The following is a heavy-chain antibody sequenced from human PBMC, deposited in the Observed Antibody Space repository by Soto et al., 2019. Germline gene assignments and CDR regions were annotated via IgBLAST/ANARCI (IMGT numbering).Heavy chain of an antibody. CDR2: IYNTGST. CDR3: ARDLWGYCGTDCYPLDV. Sequence: SETLSLTCTVSGGSISTPHYYWSWIRQPPGKGLEWIGYIYNTGSTVYNPSLKSRVTISVDTSKNQFSLKLNSVTAADTAVYYCARDLWGYCGTDCYPLDVWGQGTTVTVSS. CDR1: GGSISTPHYY. V-gene: IGHV4-61*01. D-gene: IGHD2-21*02. J-gene: IGHJ6*02.